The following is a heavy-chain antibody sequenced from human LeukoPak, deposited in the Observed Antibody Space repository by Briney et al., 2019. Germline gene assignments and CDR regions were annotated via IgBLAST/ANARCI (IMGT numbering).Heavy chain of an antibody. CDR1: GYTFTSYG. D-gene: IGHD6-13*01. J-gene: IGHJ4*02. V-gene: IGHV1-18*04. CDR2: ISAYNGNT. Sequence: ASVKVCCKASGYTFTSYGISWVRQAPGQGLEWMGWISAYNGNTNYAQKLQGRVTMTTDTSTSTAYMELRSLRSDDTAVYYCARGPAAAGTSGHVDYWGQGTLVTVSS. CDR3: ARGPAAAGTSGHVDY.